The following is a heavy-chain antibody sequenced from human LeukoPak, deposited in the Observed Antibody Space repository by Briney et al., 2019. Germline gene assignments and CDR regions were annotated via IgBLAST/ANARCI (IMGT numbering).Heavy chain of an antibody. J-gene: IGHJ4*02. V-gene: IGHV4-59*12. CDR3: ARLTSRVRSPYYFDY. CDR1: GGSISSYY. D-gene: IGHD3-9*01. CDR2: IYYSGST. Sequence: TSETLSLTCTVSGGSISSYYWSWIRQPPGKGLEWIGSIYYSGSTYYNSSLKSRVTISVDTSKNQFSLKLSSVTAADTAVYYCARLTSRVRSPYYFDYWGQGTLVTVSS.